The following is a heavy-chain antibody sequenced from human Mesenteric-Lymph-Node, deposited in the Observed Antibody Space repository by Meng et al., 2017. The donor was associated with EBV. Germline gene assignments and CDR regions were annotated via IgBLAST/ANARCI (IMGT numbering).Heavy chain of an antibody. CDR3: AKSGSMWPSFDY. CDR2: FNAANDNT. Sequence: QVVLGQSGAEVKKPVASWKVSCKASGYTFTSYAMHWVRQAPGQRLEWMGWFNAANDNTKYSQKFQDRVTIARDTSASTAYMELSGLRSEDTAVYYCAKSGSMWPSFDYWGQGTLVPSPQ. D-gene: IGHD1-7*01. V-gene: IGHV1-3*01. J-gene: IGHJ4*02. CDR1: GYTFTSYA.